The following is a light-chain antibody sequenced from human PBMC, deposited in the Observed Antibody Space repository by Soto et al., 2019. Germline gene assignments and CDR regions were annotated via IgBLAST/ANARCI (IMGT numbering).Light chain of an antibody. CDR1: QSISSW. CDR2: KAS. J-gene: IGKJ2*01. Sequence: DFQMTQSPSTLSASVGDRVTITCRASQSISSWLAWYQQKPGKAPKLLIYKASSLESGVPSRFSGSGSGTEFTLTISSLQPDDFATYYCQQYNSYSVYTFGQGTKLEIK. V-gene: IGKV1-5*03. CDR3: QQYNSYSVYT.